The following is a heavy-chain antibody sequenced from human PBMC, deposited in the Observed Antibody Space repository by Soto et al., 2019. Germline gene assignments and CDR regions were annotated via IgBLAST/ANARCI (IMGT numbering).Heavy chain of an antibody. CDR2: IVPKFGTT. CDR3: VRGGSDNSGWYIWFDP. CDR1: GGTFSTHV. J-gene: IGHJ5*02. Sequence: QVQLVQSGAEVKKPGSSVKVSCKTSGGTFSTHVIGWVRQAPGQGLEWMGCIVPKFGTTNYAHKFKGRVKITAAESTSTAYMEVSSLTSEDTAVYYCVRGGSDNSGWYIWFDPWGQGTLVTVSS. D-gene: IGHD6-19*01. V-gene: IGHV1-69*01.